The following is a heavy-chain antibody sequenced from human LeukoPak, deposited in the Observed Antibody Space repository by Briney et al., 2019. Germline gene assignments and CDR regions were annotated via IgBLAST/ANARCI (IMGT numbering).Heavy chain of an antibody. CDR3: ARSGLNRFDY. Sequence: HPGGSLRLSCAASGFTFSSYSMNWVRQAPGKGLEWVSYISSSSSTIYYADSVKGRFTISRDNAKNSLYLQMNSLRAEDTAAYYCARSGLNRFDYWGQGTLVTVSS. CDR1: GFTFSSYS. J-gene: IGHJ4*02. D-gene: IGHD2-15*01. CDR2: ISSSSSTI. V-gene: IGHV3-48*01.